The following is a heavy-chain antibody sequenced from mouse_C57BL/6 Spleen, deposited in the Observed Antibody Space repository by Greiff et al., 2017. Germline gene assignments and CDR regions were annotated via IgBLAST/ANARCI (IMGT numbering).Heavy chain of an antibody. CDR3: ARDPSAWFAY. CDR2: IHPNSGST. J-gene: IGHJ3*01. Sequence: QVQLQQSGAELVKPGASVKLSCKASGYTFTSYWMHWVKQRPGQGLEWIGMIHPNSGSTNYNEKFKSKATLTVDKSSSTAYMQLSSLTSEDSAVYYCARDPSAWFAYWGQGTLVTVSA. CDR1: GYTFTSYW. V-gene: IGHV1-64*01.